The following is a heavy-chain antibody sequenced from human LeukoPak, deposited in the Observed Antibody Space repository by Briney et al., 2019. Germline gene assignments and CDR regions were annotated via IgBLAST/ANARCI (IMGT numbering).Heavy chain of an antibody. Sequence: GGSLRLSCAASGFTFSSYGMHWVRQAPGKGLEWVAVISYDGSNKYYADSVKGRFTISRDNSKNTLYLQMNSLRAEDTAVYYCAKDLWNSGSLQGSLDYWGQGTLVTVSS. CDR1: GFTFSSYG. CDR3: AKDLWNSGSLQGSLDY. D-gene: IGHD1-26*01. J-gene: IGHJ4*02. CDR2: ISYDGSNK. V-gene: IGHV3-30*18.